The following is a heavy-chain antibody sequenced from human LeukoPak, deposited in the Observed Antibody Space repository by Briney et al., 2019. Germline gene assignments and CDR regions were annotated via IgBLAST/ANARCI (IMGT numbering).Heavy chain of an antibody. CDR2: ISGSGGST. D-gene: IGHD1-26*01. Sequence: GGSLRLSCAASGFTFSSYAMSWVRQAPGKGLEWVSAISGSGGSTYYADSVKGRFTISRDNAKNSLYLQMNSLRAEDTAVYYCARDPSGSYYPSWFDPWGQGTLVTVSS. V-gene: IGHV3-23*01. CDR3: ARDPSGSYYPSWFDP. CDR1: GFTFSSYA. J-gene: IGHJ5*02.